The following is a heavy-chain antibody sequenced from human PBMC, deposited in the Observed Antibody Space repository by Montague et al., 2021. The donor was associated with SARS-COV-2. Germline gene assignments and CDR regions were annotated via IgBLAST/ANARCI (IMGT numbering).Heavy chain of an antibody. CDR2: IYYTSGST. V-gene: IGHV4-39*01. J-gene: IGHJ4*02. Sequence: SETLSLTCTVSGGSMRSSIDYWGWIRRPPGKGLESIGNIYYTSGSTFYNPSLKSRVTISIDTSKNRLSLNLTSVTAADTAVYYCARQPTLPRADCWGQGILVTVSS. CDR1: GGSMRSSIDY. CDR3: ARQPTLPRADC.